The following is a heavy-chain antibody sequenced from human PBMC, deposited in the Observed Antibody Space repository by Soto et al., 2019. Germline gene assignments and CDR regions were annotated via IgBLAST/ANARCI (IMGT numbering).Heavy chain of an antibody. CDR1: GGSMSSYY. V-gene: IGHV4-59*08. J-gene: IGHJ4*02. CDR3: ARLVSAGSSRFDY. D-gene: IGHD2-15*01. CDR2: IYYTGGT. Sequence: QLQLQESGPGLVRPSETLSLTCSVSGGSMSSYYWSWSRQSPGKGLEWIGYIYYTGGTQYNPSLNSRVTISLDTSKNQFSLKLTSVTAADTAVYYCARLVSAGSSRFDYWGQGTLVTVSS.